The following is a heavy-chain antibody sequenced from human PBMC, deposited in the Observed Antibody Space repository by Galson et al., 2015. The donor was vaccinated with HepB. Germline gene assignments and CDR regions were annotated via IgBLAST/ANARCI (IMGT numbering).Heavy chain of an antibody. CDR2: INPNSGGT. CDR3: ARGGSSPGTYYYYYGMDV. V-gene: IGHV1-2*04. J-gene: IGHJ6*02. CDR1: GYTFTGYY. Sequence: SVKVSCKASGYTFTGYYMHWVRQAPGQGLEWMGWINPNSGGTNYAQKFQGWVTMTRDTSISTAYMELSRLRSDDTAVYYCARGGSSPGTYYYYYGMDVWGQGTTVTVSS. D-gene: IGHD6-6*01.